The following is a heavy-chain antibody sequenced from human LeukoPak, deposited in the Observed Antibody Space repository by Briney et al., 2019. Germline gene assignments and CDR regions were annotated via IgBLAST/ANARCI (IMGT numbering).Heavy chain of an antibody. CDR1: GYTFTSYG. D-gene: IGHD1-26*01. V-gene: IGHV1-18*01. J-gene: IGHJ4*02. CDR2: ISAYDGNT. CDR3: ARGEGYRVGAWWYFDY. Sequence: ASVKVSCKASGYTFTSYGISWVRQAPGQGLEWMGWISAYDGNTNYAQKLQGRVTMTTDTSTSTAYMELKNLRSDDTGVYYCARGEGYRVGAWWYFDYWGQGTLVTVSS.